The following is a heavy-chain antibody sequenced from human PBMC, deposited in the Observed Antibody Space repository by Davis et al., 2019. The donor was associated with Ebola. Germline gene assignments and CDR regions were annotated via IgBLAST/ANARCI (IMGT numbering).Heavy chain of an antibody. CDR3: AREKDREQQPGHNDYYYGMDV. V-gene: IGHV1-2*06. CDR1: GYTFTGYY. CDR2: INPNSGGT. J-gene: IGHJ6*04. D-gene: IGHD6-13*01. Sequence: AASVKVSCKASGYTFTGYYMHWVRQAPGQGLEWMGRINPNSGGTNYAQKFQGRVTMTRDTSISTAYMELSRLRSDDTAVYYCAREKDREQQPGHNDYYYGMDVWGKGTTVTVSS.